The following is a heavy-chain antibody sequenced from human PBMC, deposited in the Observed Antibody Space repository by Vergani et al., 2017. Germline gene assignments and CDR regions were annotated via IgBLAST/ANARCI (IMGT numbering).Heavy chain of an antibody. CDR1: GLNFINAW. CDR2: IRSKANDYAT. Sequence: VQLVESGGGVVQPGRSLRLSCAVSGLNFINAWMSWVRQAPGKGLEWVGRIRSKANDYATEYSVSVRGRFTISRDDSTYTAYLQMQNLRLDDTAVYYCTSGGLYVGPTQRYSDYWGQGSLVTVSS. J-gene: IGHJ4*02. V-gene: IGHV3-73*01. CDR3: TSGGLYVGPTQRYSDY. D-gene: IGHD1-26*01.